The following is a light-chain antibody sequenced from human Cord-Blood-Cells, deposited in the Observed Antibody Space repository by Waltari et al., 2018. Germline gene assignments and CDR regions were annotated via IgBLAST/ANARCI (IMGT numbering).Light chain of an antibody. CDR2: EVS. CDR3: SSYAGSNNWV. V-gene: IGLV2-8*01. Sequence: QSALPQPPSASGSPGQSVPFSCPGTTIDVGVYHYSPWYHQHPGKAPKLILYEVSKRPSGVPDRCSGSKSGNTASLTVSGLQAEDEADYYCSSYAGSNNWVFGGGTKLTVL. CDR1: TIDVGVYHY. J-gene: IGLJ3*02.